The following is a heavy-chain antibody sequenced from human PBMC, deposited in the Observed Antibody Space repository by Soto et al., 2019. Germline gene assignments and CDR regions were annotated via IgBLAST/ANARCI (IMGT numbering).Heavy chain of an antibody. V-gene: IGHV3-7*03. Sequence: PGGSLRLSCAASGFSFSSYWMTWVRQAPGKGLEWVANIKQDGREKYHVASVKGRFTISRDNVKNLLFLQMDSLTPDDTAVYYCAGDGVRNGAYNGWLDPWGQGTLVTAPQ. CDR1: GFSFSSYW. J-gene: IGHJ5*02. CDR2: IKQDGREK. D-gene: IGHD3-16*01. CDR3: AGDGVRNGAYNGWLDP.